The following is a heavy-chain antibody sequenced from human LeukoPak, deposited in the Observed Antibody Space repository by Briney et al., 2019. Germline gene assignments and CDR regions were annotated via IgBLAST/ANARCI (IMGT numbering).Heavy chain of an antibody. Sequence: GGSLRLSCAASGFTFGSYGMHWVRQAPGKGLEWVAFIRYDGSNKYYADSVKGRFTISRDNSKNTLYLQMNSLRAEDTAVYYCARVASPRHGFDYWGQGTLVTVSS. J-gene: IGHJ4*02. CDR2: IRYDGSNK. CDR1: GFTFGSYG. CDR3: ARVASPRHGFDY. V-gene: IGHV3-30*02. D-gene: IGHD3-3*02.